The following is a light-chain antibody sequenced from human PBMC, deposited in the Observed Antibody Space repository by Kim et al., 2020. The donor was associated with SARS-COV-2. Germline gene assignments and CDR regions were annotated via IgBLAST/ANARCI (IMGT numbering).Light chain of an antibody. Sequence: DIQMTQSPSSLSASVGDRVTITCRASQGISNYLAWYQQKPGKVPKLLIYAASTLQSGVPSRFSGSGSGTDFTFTISSLQSEDVATYYCQKYNSAPPTFGQGTKLEI. CDR3: QKYNSAPPT. CDR2: AAS. V-gene: IGKV1-27*01. CDR1: QGISNY. J-gene: IGKJ2*01.